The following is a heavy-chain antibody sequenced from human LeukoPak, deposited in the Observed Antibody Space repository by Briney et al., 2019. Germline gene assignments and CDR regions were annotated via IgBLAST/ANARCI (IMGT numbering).Heavy chain of an antibody. Sequence: SETLSLTCSVSGGSISNYCWSWIRQPPGKGMEWIGYIYYSGSTNYNPSLKSRVTTSVDTSKNQFSLNLNSVTAADTAVYYCARDRGPPLLDCWGQGTLVTVSS. CDR2: IYYSGST. V-gene: IGHV4-59*01. CDR3: ARDRGPPLLDC. D-gene: IGHD3-10*01. J-gene: IGHJ4*02. CDR1: GGSISNYC.